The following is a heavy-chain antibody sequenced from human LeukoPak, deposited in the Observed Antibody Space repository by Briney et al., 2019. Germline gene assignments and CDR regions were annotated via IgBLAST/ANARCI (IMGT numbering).Heavy chain of an antibody. CDR3: ARDGPCSSTSCQNFDS. CDR1: GYTFTNYD. D-gene: IGHD2-2*01. J-gene: IGHJ4*02. CDR2: INPHSDGT. V-gene: IGHV1-2*02. Sequence: ASVKVSCKASGYTFTNYDIHWVRQAPGQGLEWMGWINPHSDGTNYAQRFQGRVTMTRDTSISTAYMELSRLRSDDTAVYYRARDGPCSSTSCQNFDSWGQGALVTVSS.